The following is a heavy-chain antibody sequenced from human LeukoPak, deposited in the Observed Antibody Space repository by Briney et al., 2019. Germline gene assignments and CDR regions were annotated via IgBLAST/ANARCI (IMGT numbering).Heavy chain of an antibody. CDR1: GYTFTSYD. J-gene: IGHJ3*02. CDR3: ARGNRLYTSSWSSLPFDI. V-gene: IGHV1-8*01. Sequence: GASVKVSCKASGYTFTSYDINWVRQATGQGLEWMGWMNPISGYTGFAQSFQGRVTMTGNTSISTAYMELSSLKSEDAAVYYCARGNRLYTSSWSSLPFDIWGQGTMVTVSS. CDR2: MNPISGYT. D-gene: IGHD6-13*01.